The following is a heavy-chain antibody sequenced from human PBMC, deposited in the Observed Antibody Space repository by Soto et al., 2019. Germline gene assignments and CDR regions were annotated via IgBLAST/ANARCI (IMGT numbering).Heavy chain of an antibody. D-gene: IGHD1-1*01. CDR2: INLDGSST. V-gene: IGHV3-74*01. CDR3: ARGWNSDY. Sequence: EVQLVESGGGLVQPGGSLRLSCAASGFTFSSYWMHWVRQAPGKRLAWVSHINLDGSSTYYADSVKGRITISRDNAKNTLYLQMSSLRAEDTAVYYCARGWNSDYWGQGTLVTVSS. CDR1: GFTFSSYW. J-gene: IGHJ4*02.